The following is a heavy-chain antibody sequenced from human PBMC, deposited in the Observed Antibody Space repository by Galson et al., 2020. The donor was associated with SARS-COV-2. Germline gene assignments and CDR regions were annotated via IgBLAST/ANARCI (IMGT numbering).Heavy chain of an antibody. CDR2: IGTAGDT. CDR1: GFTFSSYD. J-gene: IGHJ3*02. Sequence: GGSLTLSCAASGFTFSSYDMHWVRQPPGKGLEWVSAIGTAGDTYYPGSVKGRFTISRENAKNSLYLQMNSLRAGDTAVYYCARGVYYYDSSGYFAFDIWGQGTMVTVSS. V-gene: IGHV3-13*01. D-gene: IGHD3-22*01. CDR3: ARGVYYYDSSGYFAFDI.